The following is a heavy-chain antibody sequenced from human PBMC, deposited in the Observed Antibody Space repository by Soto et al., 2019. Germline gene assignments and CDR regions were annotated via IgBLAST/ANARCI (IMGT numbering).Heavy chain of an antibody. V-gene: IGHV3-21*01. D-gene: IGHD3-9*01. Sequence: GGSLRLSCAASGFTFSSYSMNWVRQAPGKGLEWVSSISSSSSYIYYADSVKGRFTISRDNAKNSLYLQMNSLRAEDTAVYYCARDKEDYDILTGLDYWGQGTLVTVSS. J-gene: IGHJ4*02. CDR2: ISSSSSYI. CDR1: GFTFSSYS. CDR3: ARDKEDYDILTGLDY.